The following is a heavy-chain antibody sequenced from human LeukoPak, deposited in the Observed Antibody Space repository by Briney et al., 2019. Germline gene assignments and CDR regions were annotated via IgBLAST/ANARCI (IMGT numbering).Heavy chain of an antibody. CDR2: MNPNSGNT. CDR3: AGEKNGYPLYYFDY. Sequence: ASVKVSCKASGYTFTSYDINWVRQATGQGLEWMGWMNPNSGNTGYSQKFQGRVTITRDTSASTAYMELSSLRSEDTAVYYCAGEKNGYPLYYFDYWGQGTLVTVSS. D-gene: IGHD5-18*01. J-gene: IGHJ4*02. CDR1: GYTFTSYD. V-gene: IGHV1-8*01.